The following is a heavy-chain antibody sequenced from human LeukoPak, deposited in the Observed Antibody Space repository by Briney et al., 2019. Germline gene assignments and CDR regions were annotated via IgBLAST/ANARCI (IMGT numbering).Heavy chain of an antibody. V-gene: IGHV3-53*01. CDR3: ARERWDYYDSSGYYND. J-gene: IGHJ4*02. Sequence: GGSLRLSCAASGFTVSSNYMSWVRQAPGKGLEWVSVIYSGDSTYYADSVKGRFTISRDNSKNTLYLQMNSLRAEDTAVYYCARERWDYYDSSGYYNDWGQGTLVTVSS. D-gene: IGHD3-22*01. CDR2: IYSGDST. CDR1: GFTVSSNY.